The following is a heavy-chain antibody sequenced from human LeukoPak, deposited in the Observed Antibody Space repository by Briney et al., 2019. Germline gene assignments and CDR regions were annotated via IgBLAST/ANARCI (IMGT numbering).Heavy chain of an antibody. CDR1: GYTFTSYG. D-gene: IGHD3-22*01. V-gene: IGHV1-18*01. CDR2: ISAYNGNT. Sequence: ASVKVSCKASGYTFTSYGISWVRQAPGQGLEWMGWISAYNGNTNYAQKLQGRVTMTTDTSTSTAHMELRSLGSDDTAVYYCARDLYYDSSGYYLLYDYWGQGTLVTVSS. CDR3: ARDLYYDSSGYYLLYDY. J-gene: IGHJ4*02.